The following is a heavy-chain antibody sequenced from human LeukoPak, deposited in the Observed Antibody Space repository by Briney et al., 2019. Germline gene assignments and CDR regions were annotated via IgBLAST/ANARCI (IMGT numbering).Heavy chain of an antibody. CDR2: IWYDGSNK. D-gene: IGHD6-13*01. Sequence: PGGPLSLSCAESGFTFSSYGRHWVRQAPGKELEWLALIWYDGSNKYYGDSVKGRFTISRDNSKNTPYLQVNSLRAEDTAVYYCARAGLGAVGEYWGQGTLVTVSS. V-gene: IGHV3-33*01. CDR3: ARAGLGAVGEY. CDR1: GFTFSSYG. J-gene: IGHJ4*02.